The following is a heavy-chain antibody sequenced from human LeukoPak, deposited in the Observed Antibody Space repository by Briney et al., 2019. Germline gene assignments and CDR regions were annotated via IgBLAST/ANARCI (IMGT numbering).Heavy chain of an antibody. CDR2: INPNSGGT. CDR1: GYTFTGYY. J-gene: IGHJ4*02. CDR3: ARDPKRVVVVAAKYTLPDY. Sequence: ASVKVSCKASGYTFTGYYMNWVRQAPGQGLEWMGRINPNSGGTNYAQKFQGRVTMTRDTSISTAYMELSRLRSDDTAVYYCARDPKRVVVVAAKYTLPDYWGQGTLVTVSS. D-gene: IGHD2-15*01. V-gene: IGHV1-2*06.